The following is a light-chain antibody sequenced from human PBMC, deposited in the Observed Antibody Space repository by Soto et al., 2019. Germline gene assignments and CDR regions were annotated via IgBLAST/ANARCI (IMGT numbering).Light chain of an antibody. V-gene: IGKV1-39*01. CDR3: LQNNNYPLT. Sequence: DIQMTQSPSSLSASVGDRVTITCRASQSIASRLNWYQQKPGSAPKLLIYGASTLGSGVPSRFSGSGSGTDFVLTISSLQPEDVATYYCLQNNNYPLTFGGGTKVDIK. CDR2: GAS. J-gene: IGKJ4*01. CDR1: QSIASR.